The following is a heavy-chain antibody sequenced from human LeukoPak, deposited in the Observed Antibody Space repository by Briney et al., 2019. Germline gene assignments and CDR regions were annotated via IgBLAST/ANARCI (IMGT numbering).Heavy chain of an antibody. V-gene: IGHV3-74*01. CDR1: GW. D-gene: IGHD3-10*01. CDR3: AKDQGSGSGSYSWGYFDY. Sequence: GGSLRLSCAASGWMHWVRQAPGKGLVWVSGINHDGTGTYYADSVKGRFTISRDNSKNIMYLQMNSLRAEDTAVYYCAKDQGSGSGSYSWGYFDYWGQGTLVTASS. CDR2: INHDGTGT. J-gene: IGHJ4*02.